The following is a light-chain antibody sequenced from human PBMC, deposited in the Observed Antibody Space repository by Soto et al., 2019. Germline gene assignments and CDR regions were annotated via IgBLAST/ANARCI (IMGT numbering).Light chain of an antibody. V-gene: IGKV1-39*01. CDR3: QQSYSSRPIT. CDR2: AAS. CDR1: QTISSY. Sequence: DIQMTQSPFSLSASVGDRVTITCRASQTISSYLNWYQQKPGIAPRLLIYAASSLQSGVPSRFSGSGSGTDFTLTISSLQPEDFATYYCQQSYSSRPITFGQGTRLEIK. J-gene: IGKJ5*01.